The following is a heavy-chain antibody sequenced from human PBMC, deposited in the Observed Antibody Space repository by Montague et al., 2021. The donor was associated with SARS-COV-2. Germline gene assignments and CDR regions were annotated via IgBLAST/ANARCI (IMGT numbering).Heavy chain of an antibody. CDR2: ISQSGST. D-gene: IGHD3-22*01. CDR3: ARGHLSVSMIVVVFTSASYCFDY. CDR1: GGSFGDDH. J-gene: IGHJ4*02. V-gene: IGHV4-34*01. Sequence: SETLSLTCAVYGGSFGDDHWSWIRQPPGKGLEWIGNISQSGSTNYNPSXXSRVTISVDTSKNQFSLKLTSVTAADTGLYFCARGHLSVSMIVVVFTSASYCFDYWGQGAQVTVSS.